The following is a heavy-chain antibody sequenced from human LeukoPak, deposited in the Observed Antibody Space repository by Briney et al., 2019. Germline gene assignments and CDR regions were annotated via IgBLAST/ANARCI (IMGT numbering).Heavy chain of an antibody. CDR1: GFTFSTYE. D-gene: IGHD6-6*01. J-gene: IGHJ6*02. CDR3: ARDSKRPYYYYGMDV. V-gene: IGHV3-48*03. Sequence: PGGSLRLSCAASGFTFSTYEMNWVRQAPGKGLAWVSYIVGSGSSIYYADSVKGRFTISRDNAKNSLYLQMNSLRAEDTAVYYCARDSKRPYYYYGMDVWGQGTTVTVSS. CDR2: IVGSGSSI.